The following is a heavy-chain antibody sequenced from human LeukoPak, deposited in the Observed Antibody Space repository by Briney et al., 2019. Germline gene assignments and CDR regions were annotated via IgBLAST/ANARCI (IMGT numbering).Heavy chain of an antibody. CDR1: GFTFSSYS. Sequence: GGSLRLSCAASGFTFSSYSMNWVRQAPGKGLEWVSYISSSGSTIYYADPVRGRFTISRDNAKNSLYLQMDSLRAEDTAVYYCASGAQSDFWGQGTLVTVSS. CDR2: ISSSGSTI. J-gene: IGHJ4*02. V-gene: IGHV3-48*04. CDR3: ASGAQSDF. D-gene: IGHD1-26*01.